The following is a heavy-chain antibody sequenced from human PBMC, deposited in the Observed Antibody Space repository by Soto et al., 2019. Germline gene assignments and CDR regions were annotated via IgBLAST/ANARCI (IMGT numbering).Heavy chain of an antibody. CDR1: GGSFSGYY. CDR2: INHSGSA. J-gene: IGHJ4*02. Sequence: QVQLQQWGAGLLKPSETLSLTCAVYGGSFSGYYWNWIRQPPGKGLEWIGEINHSGSANYNPSLKSRVTLSVDTSQNQFSLRLSSVTAADTDVYYCARGWGRIFDYWGQGTLVTVSS. D-gene: IGHD7-27*01. CDR3: ARGWGRIFDY. V-gene: IGHV4-34*01.